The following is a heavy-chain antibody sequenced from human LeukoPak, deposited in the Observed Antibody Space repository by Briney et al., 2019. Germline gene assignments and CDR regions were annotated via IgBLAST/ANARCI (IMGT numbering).Heavy chain of an antibody. CDR1: GYSISSGYY. CDR2: IYHSGST. D-gene: IGHD5-24*01. CDR3: AENRDGYNYYFDY. V-gene: IGHV4-38-2*02. Sequence: SETLSLTCTVSGYSISSGYYWGWIRQPPGKGLEWIGSIYHSGSTYYNPSLKSRVTISVDTSKNQFSLKLSSVTAADTAVYYCAENRDGYNYYFDYWGQGTLVTVSS. J-gene: IGHJ4*02.